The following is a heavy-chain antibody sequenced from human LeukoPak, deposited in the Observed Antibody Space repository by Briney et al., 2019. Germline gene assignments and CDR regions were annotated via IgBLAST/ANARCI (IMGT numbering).Heavy chain of an antibody. Sequence: SETLSLTCTVSGGSISPYFWSWIRQPPGKGPEWIGYIYTDGSTKYNPSLKSRVTISLDTSKDQFSLKLSSVTAADTAVYYCARRQIYFDHWGQGTLVTVSS. CDR1: GGSISPYF. J-gene: IGHJ4*02. CDR3: ARRQIYFDH. V-gene: IGHV4-4*09. CDR2: IYTDGST.